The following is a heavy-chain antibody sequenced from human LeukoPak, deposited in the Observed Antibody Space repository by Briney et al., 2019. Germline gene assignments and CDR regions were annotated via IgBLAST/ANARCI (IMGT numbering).Heavy chain of an antibody. CDR3: ARESITGDRDFDY. V-gene: IGHV3-48*01. Sequence: GGSLRLSCAASGFTFSSYSMNWVRQAPGRGLEWISYISSGSRTIFYADSVKGRFTISRDNAKNSLYLLMNSLRADDTAVYYCARESITGDRDFDYWGQGTLITVSS. CDR2: ISSGSRTI. J-gene: IGHJ4*02. D-gene: IGHD7-27*01. CDR1: GFTFSSYS.